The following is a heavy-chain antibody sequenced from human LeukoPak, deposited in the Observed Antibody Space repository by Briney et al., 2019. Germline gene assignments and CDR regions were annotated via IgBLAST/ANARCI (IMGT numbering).Heavy chain of an antibody. D-gene: IGHD3-3*01. CDR1: GFTVSSNY. J-gene: IGHJ5*02. CDR2: IYSGGST. Sequence: GGSLRLSCAASGFTVSSNYMSWVRQAPGQGLEWVSVIYSGGSTYYADSVKGRFTISRDNSKNTLYLQMNSLRAEDTAVYYCVRALGPPSIFGVAPGWFDPWGQGTLVTVSS. V-gene: IGHV3-66*02. CDR3: VRALGPPSIFGVAPGWFDP.